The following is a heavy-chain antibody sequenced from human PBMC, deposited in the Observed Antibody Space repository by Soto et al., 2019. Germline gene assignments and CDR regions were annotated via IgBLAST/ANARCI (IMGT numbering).Heavy chain of an antibody. J-gene: IGHJ6*03. CDR1: GGSISSYY. CDR3: ARYYYYYMDV. CDR2: IYYSGST. Sequence: SETLSLTCTVSGGSISSYYWSWIRQPPGKGLEWIGYIYYSGSTNYNPSLKSRVTISVDTSKNQSSLKLSSVTAADTAVYYCARYYYYYMDVWGKGTTVTVSS. V-gene: IGHV4-59*08.